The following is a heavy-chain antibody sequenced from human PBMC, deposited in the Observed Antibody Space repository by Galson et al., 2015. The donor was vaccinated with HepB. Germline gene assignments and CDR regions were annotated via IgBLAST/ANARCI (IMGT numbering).Heavy chain of an antibody. V-gene: IGHV5-51*01. Sequence: QSGAEVKKPGESLKISCTGSGYSFTKYWIGWVRQMPGKGLEWMGINYPGDSETIYSPSFQGQVTISVDKSIGTAYLQWSSLKASDTAIYYRARHYRMTTVTTSYYYYYMDVWGKGTTVTVSS. CDR3: ARHYRMTTVTTSYYYYYMDV. CDR1: GYSFTKYW. D-gene: IGHD4-17*01. J-gene: IGHJ6*03. CDR2: NYPGDSET.